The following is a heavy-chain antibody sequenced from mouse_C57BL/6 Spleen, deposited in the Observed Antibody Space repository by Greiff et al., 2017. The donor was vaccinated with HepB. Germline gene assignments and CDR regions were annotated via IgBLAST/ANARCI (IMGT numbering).Heavy chain of an antibody. J-gene: IGHJ4*01. CDR3: ARGGGYGLMDY. Sequence: LQESGAELVKPGASVKISCKASGYAFSSYWMNWVKQRPGKGLEWIGQIYPGDGDTNYNGKFKGKATLTADKSSSTAYMQLSSLTSEDSAVYFCARGGGYGLMDYWGQGTSVTVSS. D-gene: IGHD1-1*02. CDR2: IYPGDGDT. CDR1: GYAFSSYW. V-gene: IGHV1-80*01.